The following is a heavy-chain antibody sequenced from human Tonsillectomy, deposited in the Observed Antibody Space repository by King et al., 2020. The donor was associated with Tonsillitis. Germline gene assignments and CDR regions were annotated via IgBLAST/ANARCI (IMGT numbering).Heavy chain of an antibody. CDR1: GDSISSGSYH. D-gene: IGHD4-17*01. V-gene: IGHV4-39*01. Sequence: QLQESGPGLVKPSETLSLTCAVSGDSISSGSYHWAWIRQPPGKGLEWIASLYFSGSTYYNPSLKSRVTISVDTSRNQLSLKVTSVTATDTAVYYCARLGTVTGKIDYWGQGTLVTVSS. CDR3: ARLGTVTGKIDY. CDR2: LYFSGST. J-gene: IGHJ4*02.